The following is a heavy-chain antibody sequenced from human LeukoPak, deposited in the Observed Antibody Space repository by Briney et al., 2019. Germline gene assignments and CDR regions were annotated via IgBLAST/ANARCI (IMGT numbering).Heavy chain of an antibody. Sequence: GGSLRLSCAASGFTFSGSAMHWVRQAPGKGLEGVAFIRYDGSNKYYADSVKGRFTISRDNSKNTLYLQMNSLRAEDTAVYYCAKVIVAPAASPMDVWGKGTTVTVSS. J-gene: IGHJ6*03. CDR3: AKVIVAPAASPMDV. V-gene: IGHV3-30*02. CDR1: GFTFSGSA. D-gene: IGHD2-2*01. CDR2: IRYDGSNK.